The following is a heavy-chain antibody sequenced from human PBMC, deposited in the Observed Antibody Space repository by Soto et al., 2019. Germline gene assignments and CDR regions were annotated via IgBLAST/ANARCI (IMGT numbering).Heavy chain of an antibody. Sequence: QVQLVQSGAEVKKPGSSVKVSCKASGGTFSSYAISWVRQAPGQGLEWMGGIIPIFGTANYAQKFEGRVTITSAKSTSTAYMELSSLRSEQTAVYYCAREGIVVVVAVYNYGMDVWGQGTTVTVSS. CDR2: IIPIFGTA. CDR1: GGTFSSYA. J-gene: IGHJ6*02. D-gene: IGHD2-15*01. V-gene: IGHV1-69*14. CDR3: AREGIVVVVAVYNYGMDV.